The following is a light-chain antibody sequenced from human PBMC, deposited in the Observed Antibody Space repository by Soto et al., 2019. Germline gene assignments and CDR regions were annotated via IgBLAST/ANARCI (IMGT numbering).Light chain of an antibody. V-gene: IGKV1-39*01. J-gene: IGKJ4*01. Sequence: DIQMTQSPSSLSASVGDRVTITCRASQSISSYLNWYQQKPGKAPNLLIYAASTLQSGVPSRFSGSGSGTDFTLTIRSLQHDDFATYYCQQSYTTPLTFGGGTKVEIK. CDR3: QQSYTTPLT. CDR1: QSISSY. CDR2: AAS.